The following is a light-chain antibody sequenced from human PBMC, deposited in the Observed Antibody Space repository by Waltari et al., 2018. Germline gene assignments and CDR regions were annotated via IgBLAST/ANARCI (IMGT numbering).Light chain of an antibody. V-gene: IGKV1-39*01. Sequence: DIQMTQSPSSLSASVRDRVTITFRTSQNIRFYLSWVQQKPGKAPSLLIYAASTLHTWVPSRFIGSGAGTEFTLTSTSLQPEDFATYYCRPTYENFYTFGQGTKVEI. CDR1: QNIRFY. CDR3: RPTYENFYT. CDR2: AAS. J-gene: IGKJ2*01.